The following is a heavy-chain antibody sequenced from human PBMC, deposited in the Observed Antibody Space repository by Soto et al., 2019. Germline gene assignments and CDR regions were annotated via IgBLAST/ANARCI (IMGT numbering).Heavy chain of an antibody. CDR2: INHSGST. Sequence: QVQLQQWGAGLLKPSETLSLTCAVYGGSFSGYYWSWIRQPPGKGLEWIGEINHSGSTNYNLSLKSRVTISVDTSKNQFSLKLSSVTAADTAVYYCARGRIAARRGSFDPWGQGTLVTVSS. J-gene: IGHJ5*02. CDR3: ARGRIAARRGSFDP. D-gene: IGHD6-6*01. CDR1: GGSFSGYY. V-gene: IGHV4-34*01.